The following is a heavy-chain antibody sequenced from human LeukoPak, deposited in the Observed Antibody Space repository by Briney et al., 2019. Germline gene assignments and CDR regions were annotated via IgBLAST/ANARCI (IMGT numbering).Heavy chain of an antibody. J-gene: IGHJ6*02. Sequence: SETLSLTCTVSGGSISSYYWSWIRQPPGKGLEWIGYVYYSGSTNYNPSLKSRVTISVDTSKNQFSLKLSSVTAADTAVYYCARETYYYGMDVWGQRTTVTVSS. V-gene: IGHV4-59*01. CDR1: GGSISSYY. CDR3: ARETYYYGMDV. CDR2: VYYSGST.